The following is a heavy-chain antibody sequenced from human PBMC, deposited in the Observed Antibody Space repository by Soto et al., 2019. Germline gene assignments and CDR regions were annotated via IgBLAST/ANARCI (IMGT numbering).Heavy chain of an antibody. Sequence: EVQLLESGGGLVQPGGSLRLSCAASGFTFSSYAMSWVRQAPGKGLERVSASSGSGRSTYYEDSVKGRFTISRDNSKNTLDRQMNSLRAEGTAGYYCAKDPSSGWVYYFDYWGQGTLVTVSS. CDR3: AKDPSSGWVYYFDY. CDR1: GFTFSSYA. CDR2: SSGSGRST. D-gene: IGHD6-19*01. J-gene: IGHJ4*02. V-gene: IGHV3-23*01.